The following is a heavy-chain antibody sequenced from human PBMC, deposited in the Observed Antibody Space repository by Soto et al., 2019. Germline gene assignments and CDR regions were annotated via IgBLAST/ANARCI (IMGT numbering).Heavy chain of an antibody. CDR1: GFTFSSYA. D-gene: IGHD3-3*01. Sequence: PGGSLRLSCAASGFTFSSYAMSWVRQAPGKGLEWVSAISGSGGSTYYADSVKGRFTISRDNSKNTLYLQMNSLRAEDTAVYYCAKSTYYDFWSGYSDRFDYWGQGTLVTVSS. CDR3: AKSTYYDFWSGYSDRFDY. CDR2: ISGSGGST. V-gene: IGHV3-23*01. J-gene: IGHJ4*02.